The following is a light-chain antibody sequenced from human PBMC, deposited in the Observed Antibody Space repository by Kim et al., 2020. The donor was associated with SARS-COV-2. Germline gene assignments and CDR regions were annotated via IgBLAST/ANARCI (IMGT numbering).Light chain of an antibody. J-gene: IGLJ2*01. Sequence: PGKTARITCGGNNIGSKSVHWYQQKPGQAPVLVIYYDSDRPSGIPERFSGSNSGNTATLTISRVEAGDEADYYCQVWDSSSDPFVVFGGGTKVTVL. CDR3: QVWDSSSDPFVV. CDR2: YDS. CDR1: NIGSKS. V-gene: IGLV3-21*04.